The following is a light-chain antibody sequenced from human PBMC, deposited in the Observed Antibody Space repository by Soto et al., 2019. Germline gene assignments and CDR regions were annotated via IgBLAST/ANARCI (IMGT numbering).Light chain of an antibody. Sequence: QPPSASRSAGQSVTISCTGTSSDVGGYNYVSWFQQHPGKAPKLIIHEVNQRPSGVPDRFPGSKSGNTASLTVSGIQAEDEGTYDRSSSGGYNNVVLGLETKVT. CDR2: EVN. CDR3: SSSGGYNNVV. CDR1: SSDVGGYNY. V-gene: IGLV2-8*01. J-gene: IGLJ1*01.